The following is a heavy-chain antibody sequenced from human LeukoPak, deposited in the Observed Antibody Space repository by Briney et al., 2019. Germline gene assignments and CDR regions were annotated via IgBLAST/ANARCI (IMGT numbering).Heavy chain of an antibody. CDR1: GFTFSSYG. V-gene: IGHV3-7*01. D-gene: IGHD1-26*01. J-gene: IGHJ6*03. CDR2: IKQDGSEK. CDR3: ARDPYSGAYYEGYYYYYIDV. Sequence: GGTLRLSCAASGFTFSSYGMSWVRQAPGKGLEWVANIKQDGSEKYYVDSVKGRFTISRDNAKNSLYLQMNSLRAEDTAVYYCARDPYSGAYYEGYYYYYIDVWGKGTTVTVSS.